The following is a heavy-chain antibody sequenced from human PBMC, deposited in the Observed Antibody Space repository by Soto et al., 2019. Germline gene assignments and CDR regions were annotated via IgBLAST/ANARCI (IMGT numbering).Heavy chain of an antibody. CDR1: GGSFSGHF. V-gene: IGHV4-34*01. J-gene: IGHJ4*02. CDR3: AGWAVRIMIFAVAKDY. CDR2: INHSGSA. Sequence: SETLSLTCVVYGGSFSGHFWSWIRQPPGKGLEWMGEINHSGSANYNPSLKSRVTISVDTSKNQFSLKLTSVTAADTAVYYCAGWAVRIMIFAVAKDYWSQGTQVTVYS. D-gene: IGHD3-3*01.